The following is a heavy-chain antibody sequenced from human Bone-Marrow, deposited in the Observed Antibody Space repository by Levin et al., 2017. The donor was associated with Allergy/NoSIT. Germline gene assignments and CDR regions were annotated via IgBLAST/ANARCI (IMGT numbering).Heavy chain of an antibody. D-gene: IGHD2-15*01. CDR2: IGKTGNT. CDR1: GFSFSSYA. CDR3: AKGGVGEAGGLDY. Sequence: GESLKISCAASGFSFSSYAMTWVRQAPGKGLEWVSSIGKTGNTYYAESVKGRFSISRDNSKNTLNLQMDSLTADDTAVYHCAKGGVGEAGGLDYWGQGTLVIVSS. J-gene: IGHJ4*02. V-gene: IGHV3-23*01.